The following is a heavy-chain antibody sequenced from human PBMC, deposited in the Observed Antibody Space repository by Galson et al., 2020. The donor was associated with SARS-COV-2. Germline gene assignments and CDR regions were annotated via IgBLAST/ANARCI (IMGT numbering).Heavy chain of an antibody. CDR2: IVVGSGNT. CDR1: GFTFTSSA. J-gene: IGHJ3*02. Sequence: SVKVSCKASGFTFTSSAVQWVRQARGQRLEWKGWIVVGSGNTNYAQKFQERVTITRDMSTSTAYMELSSLRSEDTAVYYCAAVSCSSTSCNDAFDIWGQGTMVTVSS. CDR3: AAVSCSSTSCNDAFDI. V-gene: IGHV1-58*01. D-gene: IGHD2-2*01.